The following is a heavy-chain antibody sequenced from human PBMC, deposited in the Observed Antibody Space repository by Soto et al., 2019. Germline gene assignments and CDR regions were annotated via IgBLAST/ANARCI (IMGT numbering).Heavy chain of an antibody. V-gene: IGHV3-30*18. Sequence: HVQLVESGGGVVQPGKSLRLSCVASGFKFSYYGMHWVRQAPGKGLEWVAVISYDGDNIYYGDSVKGRFSISRDDSKNTVYLQMDSLRAEDTAVYYCAKSGPPVTTFWYFDLWGRGTPVSVSS. J-gene: IGHJ2*01. CDR1: GFKFSYYG. CDR3: AKSGPPVTTFWYFDL. D-gene: IGHD4-17*01. CDR2: ISYDGDNI.